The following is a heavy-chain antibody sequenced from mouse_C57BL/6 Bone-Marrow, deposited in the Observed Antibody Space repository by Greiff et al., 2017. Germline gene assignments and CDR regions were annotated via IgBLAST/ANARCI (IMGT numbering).Heavy chain of an antibody. V-gene: IGHV5-4*01. CDR1: GFTFSSYA. CDR3: ARDPTAQATEYFDY. CDR2: ISDGGSYT. J-gene: IGHJ2*01. D-gene: IGHD3-2*02. Sequence: DVHLVESGGGLVKPGGSLKLSCAASGFTFSSYAMSWVRQTPEKRLEWVATISDGGSYTYYPDNVKGRFTISRDNAKNNLYLQMSHLKSEDTAMYYCARDPTAQATEYFDYWGQGTTLTVSS.